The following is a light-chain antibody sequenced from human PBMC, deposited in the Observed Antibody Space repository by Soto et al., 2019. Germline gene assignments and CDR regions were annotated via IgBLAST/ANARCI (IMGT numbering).Light chain of an antibody. J-gene: IGKJ1*01. CDR2: GAS. V-gene: IGKV3-20*01. CDR3: QQYGSSPPT. Sequence: IVWTQSPGTLSLSPGERDTLSCRASQSVSSSYLAWYQQKPGQAPRLLIYGASSRATGIPDRFSGSGSGTDFTLTISRLEPEDFAVYYCQQYGSSPPTFGQGTKVDIK. CDR1: QSVSSSY.